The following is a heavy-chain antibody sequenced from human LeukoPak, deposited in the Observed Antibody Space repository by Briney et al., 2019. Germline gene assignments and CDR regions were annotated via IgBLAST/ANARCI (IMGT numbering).Heavy chain of an antibody. CDR3: ARGAVAATFFDY. Sequence: ASVKVSCKASGYTFTGYYMHWVRQAPGQGLEWMGWINPNSGGTNYAQKFQGRVTITRDTSLSTAYMELSRLRSDDTAVYYCARGAVAATFFDYWGQGTLVTVSS. CDR2: INPNSGGT. V-gene: IGHV1-2*02. CDR1: GYTFTGYY. J-gene: IGHJ4*02. D-gene: IGHD6-19*01.